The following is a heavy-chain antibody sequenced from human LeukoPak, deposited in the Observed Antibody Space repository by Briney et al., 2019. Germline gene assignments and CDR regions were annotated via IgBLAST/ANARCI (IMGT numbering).Heavy chain of an antibody. CDR3: ARERAVAGLFDY. J-gene: IGHJ4*02. D-gene: IGHD6-19*01. CDR1: GFTFSSYS. Sequence: GGSLRLSCAASGFTFSSYSMNWVRQAPGKGLEWVSSISSSSSYIYYADSVKGRSTISRDSAKNSLYLQMNSLRAEDTAVYYCARERAVAGLFDYWGQGTLVTVSS. CDR2: ISSSSSYI. V-gene: IGHV3-21*01.